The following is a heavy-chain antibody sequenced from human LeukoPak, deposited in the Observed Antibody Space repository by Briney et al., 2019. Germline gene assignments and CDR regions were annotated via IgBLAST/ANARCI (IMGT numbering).Heavy chain of an antibody. CDR2: IYSSGST. J-gene: IGHJ4*02. CDR3: ARAHSSSWYMDY. Sequence: SETLSLTCTVSGGSISSYYWSWIRQPPGKGLEWIGYIYSSGSTNYNPSLKSRVTISVDTSKNQFSLQLSSVTAADTAVYYCARAHSSSWYMDYWGQGTLVTVSS. D-gene: IGHD6-13*01. CDR1: GGSISSYY. V-gene: IGHV4-59*08.